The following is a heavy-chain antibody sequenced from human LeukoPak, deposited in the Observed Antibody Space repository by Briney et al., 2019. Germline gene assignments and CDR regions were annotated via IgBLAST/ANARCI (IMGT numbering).Heavy chain of an antibody. CDR1: GFTFSTYW. CDR2: INSDGSNT. Sequence: GGSLRLSCAASGFTFSTYWMHWVRQAPGKGLVWVPRINSDGSNTNYADSVKGRFTISRDNAKNTLSLQMNSLRAEDTAMYYCAREGPGYCTSTSCYPLDYWGQGTLVTVSS. J-gene: IGHJ4*02. CDR3: AREGPGYCTSTSCYPLDY. D-gene: IGHD2-2*01. V-gene: IGHV3-74*01.